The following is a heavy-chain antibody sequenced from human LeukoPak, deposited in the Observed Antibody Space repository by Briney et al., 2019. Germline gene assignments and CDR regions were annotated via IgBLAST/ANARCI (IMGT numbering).Heavy chain of an antibody. CDR2: IYPGDSDT. CDR1: GYSFTSYW. D-gene: IGHD6-6*01. J-gene: IGHJ5*02. Sequence: GESLKISCKGSGYSFTSYWIGWVRHMPGKGLEWMGIIYPGDSDTRYSPSFQGQVTISADKSISTAYLQWSSLKASDTAMYYCARALIAARPGFDPWGQGTLVTVSS. CDR3: ARALIAARPGFDP. V-gene: IGHV5-51*01.